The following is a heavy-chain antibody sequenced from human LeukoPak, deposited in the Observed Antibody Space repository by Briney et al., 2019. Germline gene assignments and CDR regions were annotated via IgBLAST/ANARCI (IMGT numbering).Heavy chain of an antibody. J-gene: IGHJ4*02. Sequence: PSETLSLTCTVSGGSISSYYWSWIRQPPGKGLEWIGYIYYSGSTNYNPSLKSRVTISVDTSKNQFSLKLSSVTAADTAVYYCARVGFWSGYRFDYWGQGTLVTVSS. D-gene: IGHD3-3*01. CDR2: IYYSGST. V-gene: IGHV4-59*12. CDR1: GGSISSYY. CDR3: ARVGFWSGYRFDY.